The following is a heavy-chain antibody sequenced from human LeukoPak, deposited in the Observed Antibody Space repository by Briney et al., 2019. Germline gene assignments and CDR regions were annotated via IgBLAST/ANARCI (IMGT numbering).Heavy chain of an antibody. J-gene: IGHJ4*02. CDR1: GGSISSSSYY. V-gene: IGHV4-39*01. D-gene: IGHD3-10*01. CDR3: ARHYVGYYGSGSYRPGFDY. CDR2: IYYSGST. Sequence: SETLSLTCTVSGGSISSSSYYWGWIRQPPGKGLEWIGSIYYSGSTYYNPSLKSRVTISVDTSKNQFSLKLSSVTAADTAVYYCARHYVGYYGSGSYRPGFDYWGQGTLVTVSS.